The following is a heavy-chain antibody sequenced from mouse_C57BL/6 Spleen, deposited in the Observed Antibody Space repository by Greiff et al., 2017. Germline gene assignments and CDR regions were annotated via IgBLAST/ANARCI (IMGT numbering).Heavy chain of an antibody. CDR3: ASSDGYYYYFDY. J-gene: IGHJ2*01. D-gene: IGHD2-3*01. CDR1: GFTFSDYG. V-gene: IGHV5-17*01. Sequence: EVMLVESGGGLVKPGGSLKLSCAASGFTFSDYGMHWVRQAPEKGLEWVAYISSGSSTIYYADTVKGRFTISRDNAKNTLFLQMTSLRSEDTAMYYCASSDGYYYYFDYWGQGTTLTVSS. CDR2: ISSGSSTI.